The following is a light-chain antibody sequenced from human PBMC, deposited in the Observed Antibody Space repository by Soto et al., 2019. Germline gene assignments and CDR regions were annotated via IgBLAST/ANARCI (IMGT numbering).Light chain of an antibody. V-gene: IGKV3-20*01. CDR1: QSVSSSY. CDR2: GAS. Sequence: EIVLTQSLGTLSLSPGERATLSCRASQSVSSSYLAWYQQKPGQAPRLLIYGASSRATGIPDRFSGSGSGTEFTLTISSLQSEDFAVYYCQQYNNWPGTFGQGTKVDIK. CDR3: QQYNNWPGT. J-gene: IGKJ1*01.